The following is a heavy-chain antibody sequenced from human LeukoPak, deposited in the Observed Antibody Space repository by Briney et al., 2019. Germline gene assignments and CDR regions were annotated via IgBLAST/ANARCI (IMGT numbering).Heavy chain of an antibody. CDR3: ARVYVGYCSSSSCYDPDY. J-gene: IGHJ4*02. CDR1: GYTFTSYG. V-gene: IGHV1-18*01. CDR2: ISAYNGNT. Sequence: ASVKVSCKASGYTFTSYGISWVRQAPGQGLEWMGWISAYNGNTNYAQKFQGRVTMTTDTSTSTAYMELRSLRSDDTAVYYCARVYVGYCSSSSCYDPDYWGQGTLVTVSS. D-gene: IGHD2-2*01.